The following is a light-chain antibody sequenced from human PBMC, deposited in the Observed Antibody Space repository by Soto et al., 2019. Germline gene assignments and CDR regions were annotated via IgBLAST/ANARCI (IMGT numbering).Light chain of an antibody. V-gene: IGKV3-15*01. CDR3: QQYHNWPRT. Sequence: EIVMTQSPATLSVSPGERATLSCRASQSLLTNLAWYQQRPGQAPRLLISGASTRATGVPARFSGSGSGTEFTLTISSLQSEDFAVYYCQQYHNWPRTFGQGTKVEI. CDR1: QSLLTN. CDR2: GAS. J-gene: IGKJ1*01.